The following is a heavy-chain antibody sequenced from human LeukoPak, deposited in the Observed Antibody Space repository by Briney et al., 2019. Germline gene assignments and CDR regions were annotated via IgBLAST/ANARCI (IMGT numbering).Heavy chain of an antibody. D-gene: IGHD3-9*01. CDR3: ARNYDILTGYPYYFDY. CDR2: VNNDGSST. J-gene: IGHJ4*02. V-gene: IGHV3-74*01. Sequence: GGSLRLSCAASGFTFSSYWMHWVRQAPGKGLVWVSCVNNDGSSTSYADSAKGRFTISRDNAKNTLYLQMNSLRAEDTAVYYCARNYDILTGYPYYFDYWGQGTLVTVSS. CDR1: GFTFSSYW.